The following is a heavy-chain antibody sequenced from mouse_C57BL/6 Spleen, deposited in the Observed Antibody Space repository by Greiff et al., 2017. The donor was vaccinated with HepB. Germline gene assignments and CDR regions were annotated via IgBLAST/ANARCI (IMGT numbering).Heavy chain of an antibody. CDR1: GFTFSSYG. CDR3: ARHDYGGY. V-gene: IGHV5-6*01. Sequence: EVKLVESGGDLVKPGGSLKLSCAASGFTFSSYGMSWVRQTPDKRLEWVATISSGGSYTYYPDSVKGRFTISRDNAKNTLYLQMSSLKSEDTAMYYCARHDYGGYWGQGTTLTVSS. J-gene: IGHJ2*01. CDR2: ISSGGSYT. D-gene: IGHD2-4*01.